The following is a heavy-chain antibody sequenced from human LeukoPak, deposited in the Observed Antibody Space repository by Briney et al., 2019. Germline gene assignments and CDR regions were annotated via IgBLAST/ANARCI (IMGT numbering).Heavy chain of an antibody. D-gene: IGHD2-15*01. J-gene: IGHJ4*02. CDR1: GYTFGDYG. CDR2: TNRRGDIT. Sequence: PGGSLRLSCAASGYTFGDYGMSWVRQVPGKGLEWVSGTNRRGDITGYADFVKGRFTISRDNSKNTLYLRMNSLRGEDTAVYYCARGRYCNGGSCYFDSWGQGTLVTVSS. V-gene: IGHV3-20*04. CDR3: ARGRYCNGGSCYFDS.